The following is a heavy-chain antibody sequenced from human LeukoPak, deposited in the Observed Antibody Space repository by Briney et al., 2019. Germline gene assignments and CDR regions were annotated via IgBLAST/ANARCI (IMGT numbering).Heavy chain of an antibody. CDR1: GFTFSNYD. CDR3: ATPRAMSTRDFDH. J-gene: IGHJ4*02. D-gene: IGHD1-1*01. Sequence: GGSLRLSCAASGFTFSNYDMTWVRQAPGRGLEWVSGISGSGGATYSADSVKGRFTISRDNSKNMLYLQMNSLRAEDTAVYYCATPRAMSTRDFDHWGQGTLVTVSS. V-gene: IGHV3-23*01. CDR2: ISGSGGAT.